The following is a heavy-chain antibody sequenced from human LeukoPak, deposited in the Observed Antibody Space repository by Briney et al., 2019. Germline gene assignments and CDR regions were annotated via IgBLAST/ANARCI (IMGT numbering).Heavy chain of an antibody. J-gene: IGHJ5*02. CDR3: VRGAVGTGVWFDP. Sequence: PGGSLRLSCAASGFTFSGYWMHWVRQAPGKGLEWVSRINIDGATTNYADSVKGRFTISRDNAKNTLHLQMNSLRADDTAVCYCVRGAVGTGVWFDPWGQGTLVTVSS. D-gene: IGHD1-26*01. V-gene: IGHV3-74*01. CDR2: INIDGATT. CDR1: GFTFSGYW.